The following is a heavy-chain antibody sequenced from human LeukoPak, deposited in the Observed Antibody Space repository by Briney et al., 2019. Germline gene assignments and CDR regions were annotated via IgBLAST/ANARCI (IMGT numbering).Heavy chain of an antibody. CDR3: ARGARKVDAFDI. CDR2: MNPNSGNT. CDR1: GYTFTSYG. Sequence: ASVKVSCKASGYTFTSYGISWVRQATGQGLEWMGWMNPNSGNTGYAQKFQGRVTMTRNTSISTAYMELSSLRSEDTAVYYCARGARKVDAFDIWGQGTMVTVSS. J-gene: IGHJ3*02. V-gene: IGHV1-8*02.